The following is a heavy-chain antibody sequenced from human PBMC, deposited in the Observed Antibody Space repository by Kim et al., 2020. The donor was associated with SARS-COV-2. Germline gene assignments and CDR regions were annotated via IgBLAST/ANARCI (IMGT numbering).Heavy chain of an antibody. CDR3: ARTGLGGGLLSTFDN. CDR2: IFYGGSP. CDR1: GASISSDSDY. D-gene: IGHD3-10*01. J-gene: IGHJ4*01. Sequence: SETLSLTCTVSGASISSDSDYWAWIRQPPGKGLEGIGTIFYGGSPYYNPSLKSRVTMSVDTSRNQFSLKLNSVTAADTAVYFCARTGLGGGLLSTFDNWG. V-gene: IGHV4-39*01.